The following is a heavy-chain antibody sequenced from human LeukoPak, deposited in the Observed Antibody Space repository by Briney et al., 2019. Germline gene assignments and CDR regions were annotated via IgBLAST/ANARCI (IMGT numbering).Heavy chain of an antibody. V-gene: IGHV4-59*01. CDR3: ARAAVYSSGWYFDY. CDR2: IYYSGST. D-gene: IGHD6-19*01. J-gene: IGHJ4*02. Sequence: SETLSLTCTVSGGSISSYYWSWIRQPPGKGLEWIGYIYYSGSTNYNPSLKSRVTISVDTSKNQFSLKLSSVTAADTAVYYCARAAVYSSGWYFDYWDQGTLVPVSS. CDR1: GGSISSYY.